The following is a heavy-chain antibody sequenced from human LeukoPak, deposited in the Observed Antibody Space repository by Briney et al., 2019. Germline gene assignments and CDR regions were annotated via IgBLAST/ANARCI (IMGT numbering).Heavy chain of an antibody. V-gene: IGHV3-49*04. Sequence: PGGSLRLSCTASGFTFGDYAMSWVRQAPGEGLEWVGFIRSKAYGGTTEYAASVKGRFTISRDDSKSIAYLQMNSLKTEDTAVYYCTSIAVAGASELDYWGQGTLVTVSS. J-gene: IGHJ4*02. D-gene: IGHD6-19*01. CDR3: TSIAVAGASELDY. CDR2: IRSKAYGGTT. CDR1: GFTFGDYA.